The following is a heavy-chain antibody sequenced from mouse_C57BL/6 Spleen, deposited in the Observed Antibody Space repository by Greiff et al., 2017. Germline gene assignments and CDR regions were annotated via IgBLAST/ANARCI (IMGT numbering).Heavy chain of an antibody. CDR2: ISGCGGYT. D-gene: IGHD2-5*01. CDR1: GFTFSSYT. CDR3: ARHHYYSNFYWYFDV. Sequence: EVMLVESGGGLVKPGGSLKLSCAASGFTFSSYTMSWVRQTPGKRLEWVATISGCGGYTYYPESVKGRFTISGDNAKNTLYLQMSSLRSEDTALYYCARHHYYSNFYWYFDVWGTGTMVTVSS. J-gene: IGHJ1*03. V-gene: IGHV5-9*01.